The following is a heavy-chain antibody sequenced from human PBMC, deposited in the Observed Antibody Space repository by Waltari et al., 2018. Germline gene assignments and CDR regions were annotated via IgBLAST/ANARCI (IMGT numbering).Heavy chain of an antibody. CDR3: AAIGSSYSSGWYAFDY. CDR1: GFTFTSSA. Sequence: QMQLVQSGPEVKKPGTSVKVSCKASGFTFTSSAVQWVRQARGQRLEWIGWIVVGSGNTNYAQKFQERVTITRDMSTSTAYMELSSLRSEGTAVYYCAAIGSSYSSGWYAFDYWGQGTLVTVSS. J-gene: IGHJ4*02. CDR2: IVVGSGNT. V-gene: IGHV1-58*01. D-gene: IGHD6-19*01.